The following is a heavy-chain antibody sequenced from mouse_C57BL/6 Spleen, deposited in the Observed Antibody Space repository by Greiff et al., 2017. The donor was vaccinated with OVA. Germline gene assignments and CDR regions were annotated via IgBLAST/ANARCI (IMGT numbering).Heavy chain of an antibody. J-gene: IGHJ3*01. CDR1: GYTFTDYY. CDR3: ASHDSSGYWFAY. Sequence: LQESGAELVRPGASVKLSCKASGYTFTDYYINWVKQRPGQGLEWIARIYPGSGNTYYNEKFKGKATLTAEKSSSTAYMQLSSLTSEDSAVYFCASHDSSGYWFAYWGQGTLVTVSA. D-gene: IGHD3-2*02. V-gene: IGHV1-76*01. CDR2: IYPGSGNT.